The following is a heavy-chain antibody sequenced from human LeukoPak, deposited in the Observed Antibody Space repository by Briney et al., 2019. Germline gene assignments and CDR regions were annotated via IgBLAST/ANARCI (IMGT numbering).Heavy chain of an antibody. Sequence: SETLSLTCTVSGGSISSGDYYWSWIRQHPGKGLAWIGYIYYSGSTYYNPSLKSRVTISVDTSKSQFSLKLSSVTAADTAVYYCARVNCSGGSCYWFDPWGQGTLVTVSS. V-gene: IGHV4-31*03. J-gene: IGHJ5*02. D-gene: IGHD2-15*01. CDR2: IYYSGST. CDR3: ARVNCSGGSCYWFDP. CDR1: GGSISSGDYY.